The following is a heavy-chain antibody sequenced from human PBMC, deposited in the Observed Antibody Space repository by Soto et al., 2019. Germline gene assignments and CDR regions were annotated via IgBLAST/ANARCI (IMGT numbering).Heavy chain of an antibody. Sequence: EVQLLASGGGLVQPGGSLRLSCAASGFTFSSYAMSWVRQAPGKGLEWVSAISGSGGSTYYADSVKGRFTISRDNSKNTLYLQMNSLRAEDTAVYYCAKDRGTGTTYYYYYGMDVWGQGTTVTVSS. V-gene: IGHV3-23*01. CDR1: GFTFSSYA. CDR2: ISGSGGST. J-gene: IGHJ6*02. D-gene: IGHD1-7*01. CDR3: AKDRGTGTTYYYYYGMDV.